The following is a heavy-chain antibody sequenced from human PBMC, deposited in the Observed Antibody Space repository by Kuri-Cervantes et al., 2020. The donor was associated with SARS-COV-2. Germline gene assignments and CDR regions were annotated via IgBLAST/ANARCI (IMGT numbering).Heavy chain of an antibody. Sequence: ASVKVSCKSSGFTFGDFYIHWVRQAPGQGLEWMGWINPDTGATSYAQEFEGRVTMTRDTSISTAYMELSRLRSDDTAVYYCAVEYSSSSGHQGDDYWGQGTLVTVSS. CDR3: AVEYSSSSGHQGDDY. V-gene: IGHV1-2*02. CDR1: GFTFGDFY. J-gene: IGHJ4*02. D-gene: IGHD6-6*01. CDR2: INPDTGAT.